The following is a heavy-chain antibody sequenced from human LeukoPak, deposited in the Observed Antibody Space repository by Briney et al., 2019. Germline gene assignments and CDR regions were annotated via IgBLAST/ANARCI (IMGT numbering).Heavy chain of an antibody. J-gene: IGHJ4*02. CDR3: ATDRGIAAAGALDY. Sequence: ASVNVSCKVSGYTFTDYYMHWVQQAPGKGLEWMGLVDPEDGETIYAEKFQGRVTITVDTSTDTAYMELSSLRSEDTAVYYCATDRGIAAAGALDYWGQGTLVTVSS. CDR2: VDPEDGET. D-gene: IGHD6-13*01. CDR1: GYTFTDYY. V-gene: IGHV1-69-2*01.